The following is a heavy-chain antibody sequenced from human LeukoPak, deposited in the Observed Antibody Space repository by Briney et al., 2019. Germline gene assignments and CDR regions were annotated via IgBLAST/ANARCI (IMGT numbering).Heavy chain of an antibody. CDR1: GYTFTSYY. D-gene: IGHD1-26*01. V-gene: IGHV1-46*01. J-gene: IGHJ5*02. CDR2: INPSGSST. Sequence: AASVKVSCKASGYTFTSYYMHWVRQAPGQGLEWMGIINPSGSSTSYAQKFQGRLSLTRDMSTSTDYMELSSLRSEDTAVYYCARDNSVGDTAWWFDPWGQGTLVTVSS. CDR3: ARDNSVGDTAWWFDP.